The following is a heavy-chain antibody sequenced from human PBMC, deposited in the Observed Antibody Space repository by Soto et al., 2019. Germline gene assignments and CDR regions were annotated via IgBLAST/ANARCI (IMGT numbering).Heavy chain of an antibody. Sequence: QVPLVQSGAEVKKPGASVKVSCKASGYTFTSYGISWVRQAPGQGLEWMGWISAYNGNTNYAQKLQGRVTMTTDTSTSTAYMELRSLGSDDTAVYYCARDLLTTVTTDYYYYMDVWGKGTTVTVSS. J-gene: IGHJ6*03. V-gene: IGHV1-18*01. CDR1: GYTFTSYG. D-gene: IGHD4-17*01. CDR2: ISAYNGNT. CDR3: ARDLLTTVTTDYYYYMDV.